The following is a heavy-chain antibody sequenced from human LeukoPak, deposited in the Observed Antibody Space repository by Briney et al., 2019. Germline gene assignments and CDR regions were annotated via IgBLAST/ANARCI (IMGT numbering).Heavy chain of an antibody. V-gene: IGHV4-30-2*01. Sequence: SETLSLTCAVSGDSISSGGYSWSWIRQPPGKGLEWIGYIYHSGSTYYNPSLKSRVTILVDRSKNQFSLKLSSVTAADTAVYYCARESRYCSGGSCYSGMDVWGQGTTVTVSS. J-gene: IGHJ6*02. CDR3: ARESRYCSGGSCYSGMDV. CDR1: GDSISSGGYS. CDR2: IYHSGST. D-gene: IGHD2-15*01.